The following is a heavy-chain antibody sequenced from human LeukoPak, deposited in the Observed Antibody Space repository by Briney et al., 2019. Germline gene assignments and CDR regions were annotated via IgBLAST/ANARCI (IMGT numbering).Heavy chain of an antibody. CDR2: IVVGCGNT. J-gene: IGHJ4*02. V-gene: IGHV1-58*02. D-gene: IGHD3-22*01. CDR1: GFTFTSSA. Sequence: SVKVSCKASGFTFTSSAMQWVRQARGQRLEWIGWIVVGCGNTNYAQKSQERVTITRDMSTSTAYMELSSLRSEDTAVYYCARGGSSGFYPPGFWGQGTLVTVSS. CDR3: ARGGSSGFYPPGF.